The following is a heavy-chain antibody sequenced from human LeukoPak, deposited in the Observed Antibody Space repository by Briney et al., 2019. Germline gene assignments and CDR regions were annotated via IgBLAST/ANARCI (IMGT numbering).Heavy chain of an antibody. CDR3: ARSDNWNYSFWFDP. Sequence: KPSGTLCLTCTVSGGSISSSSYYWGWIPQPPGKGLEWIVSIYYSGSTYYNPSLKSRVTISVDTSKNQFSLKLSSVTAADTAVYYCARSDNWNYSFWFDPWGQGTLVTVSS. D-gene: IGHD1-7*01. J-gene: IGHJ5*02. V-gene: IGHV4-39*01. CDR1: GGSISSSSYY. CDR2: IYYSGST.